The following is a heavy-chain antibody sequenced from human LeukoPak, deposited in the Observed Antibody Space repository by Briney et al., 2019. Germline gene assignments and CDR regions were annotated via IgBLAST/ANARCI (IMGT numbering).Heavy chain of an antibody. CDR1: GGSISSYY. D-gene: IGHD3-9*01. CDR2: IYYSGST. Sequence: SETLSLTCTVSGGSISSYYWSWIRQPPGKGLEWIGYIYYSGSTNYNPSLKSRVTISVDTSKNQFSLKLSSVTAADTAVYYCARGEYDILTGYFLRNYYYYGMDVWGQGTTVTVSS. J-gene: IGHJ6*02. CDR3: ARGEYDILTGYFLRNYYYYGMDV. V-gene: IGHV4-59*08.